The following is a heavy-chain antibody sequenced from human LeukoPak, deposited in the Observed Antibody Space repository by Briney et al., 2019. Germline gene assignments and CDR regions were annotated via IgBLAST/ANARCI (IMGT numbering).Heavy chain of an antibody. Sequence: GSLRLPCSASGFTFSSYAMSWVRQAPGKGLEWVSAIRCSGGSTYYADSVKGRFTISRDNSKNTLYLQMNSLRAEDTAVYYCATTLGSYDSSGRYYYYYYMDVWGKGTTVTVSS. CDR3: ATTLGSYDSSGRYYYYYYMDV. V-gene: IGHV3-23*01. J-gene: IGHJ6*03. CDR2: IRCSGGST. D-gene: IGHD3-22*01. CDR1: GFTFSSYA.